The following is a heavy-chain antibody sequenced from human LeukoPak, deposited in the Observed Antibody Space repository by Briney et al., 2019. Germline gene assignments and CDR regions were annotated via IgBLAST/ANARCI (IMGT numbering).Heavy chain of an antibody. D-gene: IGHD1-26*01. CDR1: GYTFTSYG. V-gene: IGHV1-18*01. CDR3: ARSTRSGVGATFFDY. J-gene: IGHJ4*02. Sequence: GASVKVSCKASGYTFTSYGISWVRQAPGQGLEWMGWISAYNGNTNYAQKLQGRVTMTTDTSTSTAYMELRSLRSDDTAVYYCARSTRSGVGATFFDYWGQGTLVTVSS. CDR2: ISAYNGNT.